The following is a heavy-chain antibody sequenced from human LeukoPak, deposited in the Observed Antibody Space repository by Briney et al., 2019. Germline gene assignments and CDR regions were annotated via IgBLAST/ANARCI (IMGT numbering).Heavy chain of an antibody. V-gene: IGHV1-18*01. CDR1: GGTFSSYA. J-gene: IGHJ4*02. CDR3: ARDEILYYYDSSGYYFDY. D-gene: IGHD3-22*01. Sequence: ASVKVSCKASGGTFSSYAISWVRQAPGQGLEWMGWISAYNGNTNYAQKLQGRVTMTTDTSTSTAYMELSSLRSEDTAVYYCARDEILYYYDSSGYYFDYWGQGTLVTVSS. CDR2: ISAYNGNT.